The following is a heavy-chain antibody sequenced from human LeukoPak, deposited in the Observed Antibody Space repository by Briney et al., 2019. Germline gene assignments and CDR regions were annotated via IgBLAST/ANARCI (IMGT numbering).Heavy chain of an antibody. D-gene: IGHD3-10*01. J-gene: IGHJ3*02. CDR1: GYTFTGYY. CDR2: INPNSGGT. CDR3: ARVTRLYGSGSSHAFDI. Sequence: ASVKVSCKASGYTFTGYYMHWVRQAPGQGLEWMGWINPNSGGTGYAQKFQGRVTMTRNTSISTAYMELSSLRSKDTAVYYCARVTRLYGSGSSHAFDIWGQGTMVTVSS. V-gene: IGHV1-2*02.